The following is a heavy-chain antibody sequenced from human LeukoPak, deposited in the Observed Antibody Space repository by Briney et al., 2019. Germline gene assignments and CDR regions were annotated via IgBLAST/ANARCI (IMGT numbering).Heavy chain of an antibody. V-gene: IGHV4-59*01. Sequence: SETLSLTCTVSGGSISSYYWSWIRQPPGKGLEWIGYIYYSGSTNYNPSLKSRVTISVDTSKNQFSLKLSSVTAADTAVYYCARGIEQWLVRRYYYYMDVWGKGTTVTVSS. D-gene: IGHD6-19*01. CDR2: IYYSGST. CDR3: ARGIEQWLVRRYYYYMDV. J-gene: IGHJ6*03. CDR1: GGSISSYY.